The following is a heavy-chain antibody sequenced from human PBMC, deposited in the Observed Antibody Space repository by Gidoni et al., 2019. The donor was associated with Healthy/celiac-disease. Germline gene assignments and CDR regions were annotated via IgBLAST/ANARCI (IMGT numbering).Heavy chain of an antibody. D-gene: IGHD3-22*01. CDR3: AKRSGSMIVVVITTKGRWYFDL. Sequence: EVQLLESGGGLVQPGGSLRLSCAASGFTFSSYAMSWVRQAPGKGLEWVSAISGSGGSTYYADSVKGRFTISRDNSKNTLYLQMNSLRAEDTAVYYCAKRSGSMIVVVITTKGRWYFDLWGRGTLVTVSS. J-gene: IGHJ2*01. CDR2: ISGSGGST. V-gene: IGHV3-23*01. CDR1: GFTFSSYA.